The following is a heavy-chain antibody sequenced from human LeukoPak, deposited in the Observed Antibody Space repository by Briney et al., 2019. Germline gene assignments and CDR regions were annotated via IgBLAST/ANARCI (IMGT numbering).Heavy chain of an antibody. CDR2: ISSSGSTI. CDR1: GFTFSSYE. J-gene: IGHJ3*02. D-gene: IGHD2-21*01. CDR3: ARDVWPGGAFDI. Sequence: GGSLRLSCAASGFTFSSYEMNWVRQAPGKGLEWVSYISSSGSTIYYADSVKGRFTISRDNAKNSLYLQMNSLRAEDTAVYYCARDVWPGGAFDIWGQGTMVTVSS. V-gene: IGHV3-48*03.